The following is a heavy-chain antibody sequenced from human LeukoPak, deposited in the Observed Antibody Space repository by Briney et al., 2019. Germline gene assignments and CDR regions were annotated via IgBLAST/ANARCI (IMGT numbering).Heavy chain of an antibody. Sequence: GGSLRLSCAASGFTFSSYAMHWVRQAPGKGLEWVAVISYDGSNKYYADSVKGRFTISRDNSKSTLYLQMNSLRAEDTAVYYCARDTPTGSDAFDIWGRGTMVTVSS. CDR2: ISYDGSNK. V-gene: IGHV3-30-3*01. CDR3: ARDTPTGSDAFDI. D-gene: IGHD1-26*01. CDR1: GFTFSSYA. J-gene: IGHJ3*02.